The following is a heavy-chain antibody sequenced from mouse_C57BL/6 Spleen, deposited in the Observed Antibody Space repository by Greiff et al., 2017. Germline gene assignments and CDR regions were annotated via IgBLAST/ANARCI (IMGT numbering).Heavy chain of an antibody. CDR1: GFTFSDYG. Sequence: EVMLVESGGGLVKPGGSLKLSCAASGFTFSDYGMHWVRQAPEKGLEWVAYISSGSSTIYYADTVKGRFTISRDNAKNTLFLQMTSLRSEDTAMYYCARPSWPGYFDVWGTGTTVTVSS. J-gene: IGHJ1*03. V-gene: IGHV5-17*01. CDR3: ARPSWPGYFDV. CDR2: ISSGSSTI.